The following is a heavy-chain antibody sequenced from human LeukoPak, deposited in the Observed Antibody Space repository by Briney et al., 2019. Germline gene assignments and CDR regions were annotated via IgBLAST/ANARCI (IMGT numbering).Heavy chain of an antibody. CDR2: IYYSGST. J-gene: IGHJ4*02. Sequence: SETLSLTCTVSGGSISRYYWSWIRQPPGKGLEWIGYIYYSGSTNYNPSLKSRVTISVDTSKNQFSLKLSSVTAADTAVYYCARHSTASGYLNYFDYWGQGTLVTVSS. CDR3: ARHSTASGYLNYFDY. D-gene: IGHD1-1*01. CDR1: GGSISRYY. V-gene: IGHV4-59*08.